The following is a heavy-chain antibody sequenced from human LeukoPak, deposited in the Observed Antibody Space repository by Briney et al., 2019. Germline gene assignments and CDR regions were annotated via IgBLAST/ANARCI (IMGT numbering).Heavy chain of an antibody. CDR2: VYYSGST. D-gene: IGHD3-22*01. Sequence: PSETLSLTCTVSGGSISSGGYSWSWIRQHPGKGLEWIGYVYYSGSTYYNPSLKSRVTISVDTSKNQFSLKLTSVTAADTAVYYCARHIRYYGSSGYYLDYWGQGTLVTVSS. CDR3: ARHIRYYGSSGYYLDY. J-gene: IGHJ4*02. V-gene: IGHV4-39*01. CDR1: GGSISSGGYS.